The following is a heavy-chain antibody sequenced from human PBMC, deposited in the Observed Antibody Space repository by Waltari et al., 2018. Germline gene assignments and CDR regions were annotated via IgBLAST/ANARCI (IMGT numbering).Heavy chain of an antibody. D-gene: IGHD5-18*01. CDR1: GFTFGSYG. CDR2: IRYDGSNK. J-gene: IGHJ4*02. Sequence: QVQLVESGGGVVQPGGSLRLSCAASGFTFGSYGMHWVRQAPGKGLEWVAFIRYDGSNKYYADSVKGRFTISRDNSKNTLYLQMNSLRAEDTAVYYCAKAYSYGYSFDYWGQGTLVTVSS. CDR3: AKAYSYGYSFDY. V-gene: IGHV3-30*02.